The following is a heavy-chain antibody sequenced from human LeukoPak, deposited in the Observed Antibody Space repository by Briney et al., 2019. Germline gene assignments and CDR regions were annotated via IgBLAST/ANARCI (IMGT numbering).Heavy chain of an antibody. CDR3: ARGYYSSSYDYWYFDL. V-gene: IGHV4-59*01. Sequence: SETLSLTCTVSGGSISSYYWSWIRQPPGKGLEWIGYKDYSGSTNYNRSLKSRVTISVDTSKNQFSLKLSSVTAADTAVYYCARGYYSSSYDYWYFDLWGRGTLVTVSS. J-gene: IGHJ2*01. D-gene: IGHD6-13*01. CDR2: KDYSGST. CDR1: GGSISSYY.